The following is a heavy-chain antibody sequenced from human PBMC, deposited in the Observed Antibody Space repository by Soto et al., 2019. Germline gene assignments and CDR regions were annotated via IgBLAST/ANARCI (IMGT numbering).Heavy chain of an antibody. V-gene: IGHV3-15*01. CDR2: IKSKTNGGTT. J-gene: IGHJ5*02. CDR1: GFTFNNAW. CDR3: AKDYSVREYYYGSGSVADLSWFDP. D-gene: IGHD3-10*01. Sequence: GGSLRLSCAGSGFTFNNAWMSWVRQAPGKGLEWIGRIKSKTNGGTTDYAAPVKGRFTVSRDDSKNTLYLQMNSLKTADTAVYYCAKDYSVREYYYGSGSVADLSWFDPWGQGTLVTVSS.